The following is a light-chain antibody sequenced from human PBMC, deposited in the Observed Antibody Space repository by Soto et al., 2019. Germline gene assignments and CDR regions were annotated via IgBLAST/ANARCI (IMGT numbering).Light chain of an antibody. CDR1: QNINRN. CDR3: KQYKDWSPFT. CDR2: AAS. Sequence: EIVMTQSPATLSVSPGEGATLSCRASQNINRNVAWYQQKRGQAPRLLISAASTRATGIPARFSGSRSGTDFRISIGSPQSEDLAVYYCKQYKDWSPFTFGGGTQVEIK. J-gene: IGKJ4*01. V-gene: IGKV3-15*01.